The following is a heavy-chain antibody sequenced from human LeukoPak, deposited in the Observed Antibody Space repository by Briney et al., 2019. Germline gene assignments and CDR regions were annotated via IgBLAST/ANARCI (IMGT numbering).Heavy chain of an antibody. CDR2: FDPEDGET. CDR3: ATGNESAYFDY. V-gene: IGHV1-24*01. J-gene: IGHJ4*02. Sequence: PLASVKVSCKVSGYTLTELSMHWVRQARGQGLEWMGGFDPEDGETIYAQKFQSRVTMTEDTSTDTAYMELSSLRSEDTAVYYCATGNESAYFDYWGQGTLVTVSS. CDR1: GYTLTELS.